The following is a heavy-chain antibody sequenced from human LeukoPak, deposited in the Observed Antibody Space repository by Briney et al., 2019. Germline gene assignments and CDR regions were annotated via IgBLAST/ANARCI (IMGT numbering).Heavy chain of an antibody. D-gene: IGHD3-10*01. J-gene: IGHJ3*02. V-gene: IGHV3-53*01. CDR2: IYRGGST. Sequence: GGSLRLSCAASGFTVSYNYMSWVRLAPGKGLEWVATIYRGGSTYYADSVKGRFTISRDNAENMLYLQMNSLRDEDTALYYCARGMYGSGTYYIGDAFDIWGRGTMVTVSS. CDR1: GFTVSYNY. CDR3: ARGMYGSGTYYIGDAFDI.